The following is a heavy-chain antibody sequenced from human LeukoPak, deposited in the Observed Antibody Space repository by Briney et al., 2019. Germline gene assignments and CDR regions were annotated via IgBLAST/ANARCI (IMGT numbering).Heavy chain of an antibody. Sequence: GASVKVSCKASGYTFTDYYTHWVRQAPGQGLEWMGWINPNSGDTKYAQKFQGRVTMTRDTSISTAYMELSRLISDDTAVFYCARGGYHSGGYWGQGTLVTISS. V-gene: IGHV1-2*02. CDR1: GYTFTDYY. D-gene: IGHD5-12*01. J-gene: IGHJ4*02. CDR3: ARGGYHSGGY. CDR2: INPNSGDT.